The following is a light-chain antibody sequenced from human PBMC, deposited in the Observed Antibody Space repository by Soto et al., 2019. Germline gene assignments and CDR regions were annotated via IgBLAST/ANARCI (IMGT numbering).Light chain of an antibody. CDR2: EVS. Sequence: QSVLTQPASVSGSPGQSITISCTGNSSDVGGYNYVSWYQQHPGKAPKLMIYEVSNRPSGVSNRFSGSKSGNTASLTISGLQAEYEADYYCSSYTSSSTWVFGGGTMLTVL. J-gene: IGLJ3*02. V-gene: IGLV2-14*01. CDR3: SSYTSSSTWV. CDR1: SSDVGGYNY.